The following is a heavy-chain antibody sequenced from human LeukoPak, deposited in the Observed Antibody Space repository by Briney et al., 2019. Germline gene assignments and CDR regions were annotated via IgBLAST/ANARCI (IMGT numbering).Heavy chain of an antibody. CDR1: GGSISSYY. Sequence: SETLSLTCTVSGGSISSYYWSWIRQPPGKGLEWIGYIYYSGSTNYNPSLKSRVTISVDTSKNQFSPKLSSVTAADTAVYYCARDYGGGVWFDPWGQGTLVTVSS. D-gene: IGHD4-23*01. CDR3: ARDYGGGVWFDP. CDR2: IYYSGST. J-gene: IGHJ5*02. V-gene: IGHV4-59*01.